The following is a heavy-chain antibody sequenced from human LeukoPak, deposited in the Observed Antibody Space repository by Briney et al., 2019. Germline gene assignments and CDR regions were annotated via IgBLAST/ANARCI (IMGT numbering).Heavy chain of an antibody. J-gene: IGHJ4*02. CDR3: AKVLLPRAITPLDD. D-gene: IGHD2-15*01. Sequence: PGGSLRLSCAASGFTFEEHVMHWVRQAPGKGLEWVSSITWNSGRIAYADSVKGRFTISRDNAKNSLYLQMNSLRVEDTAFYYCAKVLLPRAITPLDDWGQGILVTVSS. V-gene: IGHV3-9*01. CDR2: ITWNSGRI. CDR1: GFTFEEHV.